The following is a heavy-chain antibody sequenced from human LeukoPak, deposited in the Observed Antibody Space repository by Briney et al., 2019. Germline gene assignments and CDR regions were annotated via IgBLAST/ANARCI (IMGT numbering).Heavy chain of an antibody. V-gene: IGHV1-69*13. CDR2: IIPVFGTA. CDR1: GGTFSSYA. CDR3: ARDYDILTGYYTYGMDV. Sequence: GASVKVSCKASGGTFSSYAISWVRQAPGQGLEWMGGIIPVFGTANYAQKFQGRVTITADESTSTAYMELSSLRSEDTAVYYCARDYDILTGYYTYGMDVWGQGTTVTVSS. D-gene: IGHD3-9*01. J-gene: IGHJ6*02.